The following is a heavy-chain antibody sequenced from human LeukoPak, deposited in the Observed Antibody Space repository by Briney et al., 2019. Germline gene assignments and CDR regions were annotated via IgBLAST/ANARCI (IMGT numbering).Heavy chain of an antibody. D-gene: IGHD3-9*01. CDR2: IYYSGST. Sequence: SETLSLTCTVSGGSISSYYWSWIRQPPGKGLEWIGYIYYSGSTNYNPSLKSRVTISVDTSKNQFSLKLSSVTAADTAVYYCARDFRVRSLTGYSRLWAFDIWGQGTMVTVSS. V-gene: IGHV4-59*01. CDR3: ARDFRVRSLTGYSRLWAFDI. CDR1: GGSISSYY. J-gene: IGHJ3*02.